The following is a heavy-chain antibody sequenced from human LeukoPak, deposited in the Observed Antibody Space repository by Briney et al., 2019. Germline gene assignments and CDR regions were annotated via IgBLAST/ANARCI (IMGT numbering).Heavy chain of an antibody. V-gene: IGHV4-34*01. Sequence: PSETLSLTCAVYGGSFSGYYWSWIRQPPGKGLEWIGEINHSGSTNYNPSLKSRVTISVDTSKNQFSLKLSSVTAADTAVYYCARDKWIAAADNYYYYMDVWGKGTTVTVSS. D-gene: IGHD6-13*01. CDR3: ARDKWIAAADNYYYYMDV. CDR1: GGSFSGYY. J-gene: IGHJ6*03. CDR2: INHSGST.